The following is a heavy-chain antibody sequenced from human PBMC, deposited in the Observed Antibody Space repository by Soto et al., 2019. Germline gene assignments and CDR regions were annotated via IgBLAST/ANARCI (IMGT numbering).Heavy chain of an antibody. Sequence: PSETLSLTCTVTGGSTSSYYWSWLRQPPGKGLEWIGYNSYSGSTDYNPSLKSRVTISVDTSKNQFSLKLSSATAADTAVYYCARHGGSYSVDYWGQGTLVTVS. V-gene: IGHV4-59*08. J-gene: IGHJ4*02. CDR3: ARHGGSYSVDY. CDR1: GGSTSSYY. CDR2: NSYSGST. D-gene: IGHD1-26*01.